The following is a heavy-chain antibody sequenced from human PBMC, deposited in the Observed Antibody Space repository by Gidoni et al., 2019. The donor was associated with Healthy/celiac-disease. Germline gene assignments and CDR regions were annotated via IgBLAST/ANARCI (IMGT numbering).Heavy chain of an antibody. Sequence: EVQLVESGGGLVQPGGSLRLSCAASGLPFSSYWMSWVRQAPGKGLEWVANIKQDGSEKYYVDSVKGRFTISRDNAKNSLYLQMNSLRAEDTAVYYCARAGYRMTAISGRGAFDIWGQGTMVTVSS. CDR1: GLPFSSYW. J-gene: IGHJ3*02. V-gene: IGHV3-7*01. CDR2: IKQDGSEK. D-gene: IGHD2-21*02. CDR3: ARAGYRMTAISGRGAFDI.